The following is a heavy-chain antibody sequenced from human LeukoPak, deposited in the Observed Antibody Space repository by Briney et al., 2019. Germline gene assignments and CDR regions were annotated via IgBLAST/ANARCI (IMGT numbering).Heavy chain of an antibody. V-gene: IGHV3-23*01. D-gene: IGHD3-22*01. J-gene: IGHJ6*03. CDR3: ARVDYYDSSGFMDV. CDR2: ISGSGGST. Sequence: PGGSLRLSCAAPGFTFSSYAMSWVRQAPGKGLEWVSAISGSGGSTYYADSVKGRFTISRDNSKNTLYLQMNSLRAEDTAVYYCARVDYYDSSGFMDVWGKGTTVTVSS. CDR1: GFTFSSYA.